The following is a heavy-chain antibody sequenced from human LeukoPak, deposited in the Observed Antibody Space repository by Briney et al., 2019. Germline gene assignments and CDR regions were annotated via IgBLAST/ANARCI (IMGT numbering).Heavy chain of an antibody. J-gene: IGHJ4*02. CDR1: GFTFSSYG. Sequence: PGRSLRLSCAASGFTFSSYGMHWVRQAPGKGLEWVAVISYDGSNKYYADSVKGRFTISRDSSKNTLYLQMNSLRAEDTAVYYCAKSKWLDDYWGQGTLVTVSS. CDR3: AKSKWLDDY. V-gene: IGHV3-30*18. CDR2: ISYDGSNK. D-gene: IGHD6-19*01.